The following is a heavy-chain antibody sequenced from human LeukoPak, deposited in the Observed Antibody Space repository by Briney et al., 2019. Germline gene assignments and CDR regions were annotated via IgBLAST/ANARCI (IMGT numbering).Heavy chain of an antibody. D-gene: IGHD3-22*01. J-gene: IGHJ2*01. CDR2: IFTSGST. V-gene: IGHV4-61*02. CDR1: GGSISSGRYY. Sequence: SQTLSLTCNVSGGSISSGRYYWSWIRLPAGKGLEWIGRIFTSGSTNYNPSLKSRVTISLDTSKNQFSLKLSSVTAADTAVYYCARVYYYDSSGYYYAWYFDLWGRGTLVTVSS. CDR3: ARVYYYDSSGYYYAWYFDL.